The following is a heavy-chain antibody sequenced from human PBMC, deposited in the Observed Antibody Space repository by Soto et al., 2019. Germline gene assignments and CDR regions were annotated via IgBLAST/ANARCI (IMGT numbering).Heavy chain of an antibody. J-gene: IGHJ4*02. V-gene: IGHV1-69*13. Sequence: GASVKVSCKASGGTFSSYAISWVRQAPGQGLEWMGGIIPIFGTANYAQKFQGRVTITADESTSTAYMELSSLRSEDTAVYYCARGGVGYCSGGSCYSPKNHFDYWGQGTLVTVSS. D-gene: IGHD2-15*01. CDR3: ARGGVGYCSGGSCYSPKNHFDY. CDR2: IIPIFGTA. CDR1: GGTFSSYA.